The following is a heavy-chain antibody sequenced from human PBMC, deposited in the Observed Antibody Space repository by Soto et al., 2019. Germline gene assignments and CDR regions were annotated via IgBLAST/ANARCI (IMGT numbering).Heavy chain of an antibody. J-gene: IGHJ4*02. CDR1: GFSFDTYA. V-gene: IGHV3-23*01. Sequence: EAQLLESGGGLVQPGGSLRVSCAASGFSFDTYAMSWVRQAPGKGLEWVSTISGSGGNTYYADSVKGRFTISRDNSKNILYLQMTSLRAEETALYYCAKLGMTTINRDSWGQGTKVTVSS. D-gene: IGHD5-12*01. CDR3: AKLGMTTINRDS. CDR2: ISGSGGNT.